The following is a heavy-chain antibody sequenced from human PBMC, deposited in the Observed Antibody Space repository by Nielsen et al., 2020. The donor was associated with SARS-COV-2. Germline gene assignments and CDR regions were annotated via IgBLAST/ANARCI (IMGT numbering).Heavy chain of an antibody. V-gene: IGHV3-7*01. D-gene: IGHD6-6*01. CDR2: INGDGGDK. CDR1: GFTFSSYW. Sequence: GESLKISCEVSGFTFSSYWMTWVRQAPGKGLEWVASINGDGGDKYYVDSVKGRFMISRDNSKNTLYLQMNSLRAEDTAVYYCATVGEYSSTFDYWGQGTLVTVSS. J-gene: IGHJ4*02. CDR3: ATVGEYSSTFDY.